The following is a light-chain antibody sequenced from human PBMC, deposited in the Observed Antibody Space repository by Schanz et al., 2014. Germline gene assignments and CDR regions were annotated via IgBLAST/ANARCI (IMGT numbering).Light chain of an antibody. V-gene: IGKV3-11*01. CDR1: QSVSTY. CDR2: DAS. Sequence: EIVLTQSPATLSLSPGERATLSCRASQSVSTYLAWYQQKPGQAPRLLIYDASNRATGIPARFSGSGSGTDFTLTISGLQSEDFAIYYCQQYHTSRTFGQGTKVEIK. CDR3: QQYHTSRT. J-gene: IGKJ1*01.